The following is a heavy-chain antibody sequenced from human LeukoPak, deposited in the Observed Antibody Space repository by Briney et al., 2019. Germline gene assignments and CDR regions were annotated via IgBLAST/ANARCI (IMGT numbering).Heavy chain of an antibody. CDR3: AKGRTHYYDTIDC. Sequence: GGSLRLSCAASGFTFSNYAMSWVRQAPGKGLEWVSTIGGSGGSTYYADPVKGRFTISRDNSKNTLYLQMNSLRAEDTAVYYCAKGRTHYYDTIDCWGQGTLVTVSS. J-gene: IGHJ4*02. D-gene: IGHD3-22*01. CDR1: GFTFSNYA. V-gene: IGHV3-23*01. CDR2: IGGSGGST.